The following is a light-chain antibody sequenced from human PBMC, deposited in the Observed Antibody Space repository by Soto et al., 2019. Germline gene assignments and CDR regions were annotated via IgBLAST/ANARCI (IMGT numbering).Light chain of an antibody. V-gene: IGKV3-11*01. CDR3: QQRTNWLT. Sequence: EIVLTQSPATLSLSPGERATLSCRASQSVSDYIAWYQQKPGQAPRLLIYDTSNMATGVPARFSGSGSGTDFTLTISSLEPEDFAVYFCQQRTNWLTFGGGTRVEIK. CDR2: DTS. J-gene: IGKJ4*01. CDR1: QSVSDY.